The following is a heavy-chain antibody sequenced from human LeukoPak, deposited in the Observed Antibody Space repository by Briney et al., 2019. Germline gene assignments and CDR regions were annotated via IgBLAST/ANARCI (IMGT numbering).Heavy chain of an antibody. V-gene: IGHV3-23*01. D-gene: IGHD3-10*01. CDR3: ARGRGGSGSYYRYFDY. J-gene: IGHJ4*02. Sequence: GGSLRLSCAASGFTFSSYAMSWVRQAPGKGLEWVSDISGSGGSTYYADSVKGRFTISRDKSKNALYLQMNSLRAEDTAAYYCARGRGGSGSYYRYFDYWGQGTLVTVSS. CDR1: GFTFSSYA. CDR2: ISGSGGST.